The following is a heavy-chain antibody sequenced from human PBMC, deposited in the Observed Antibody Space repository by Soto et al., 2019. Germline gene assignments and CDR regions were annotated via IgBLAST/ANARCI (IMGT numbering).Heavy chain of an antibody. D-gene: IGHD1-1*01. V-gene: IGHV4-30-4*01. J-gene: IGHJ4*02. Sequence: PSETLSLTCTVSGGSISIGDYYWSWIRHPPGKGLEWIGYIYYSGSTYYNPSLKSRVTISVDTSKNQFSLKLSSVTAADTAVYYCARVIRLRGTTTGDYWGQGTLITVSS. CDR1: GGSISIGDYY. CDR3: ARVIRLRGTTTGDY. CDR2: IYYSGST.